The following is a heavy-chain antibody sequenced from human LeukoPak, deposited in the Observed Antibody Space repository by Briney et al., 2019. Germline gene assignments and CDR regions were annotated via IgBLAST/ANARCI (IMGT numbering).Heavy chain of an antibody. J-gene: IGHJ4*02. CDR3: ARQQFSDYYGSGSYYRLPYFDY. CDR2: INHSGST. Sequence: PSETLSLTCAVYGGSFSGYYWSWIRQPPGKGLEWIGEINHSGSTNYNPSLKSRVTISVDTSKNQFSLKLSSVTAADTAVYYCARQQFSDYYGSGSYYRLPYFDYWGQGTLVTVSS. CDR1: GGSFSGYY. D-gene: IGHD3-10*01. V-gene: IGHV4-34*01.